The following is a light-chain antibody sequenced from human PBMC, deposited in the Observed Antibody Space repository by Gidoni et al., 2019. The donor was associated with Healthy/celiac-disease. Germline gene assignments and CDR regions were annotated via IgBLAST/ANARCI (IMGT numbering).Light chain of an antibody. CDR1: QSVSSY. CDR3: QQRSNWPQIT. V-gene: IGKV3-11*01. J-gene: IGKJ5*01. CDR2: DAS. Sequence: EIVLTQSPATLSLSPGERATLFCRASQSVSSYLAWYQQKPGQAPRLLLYDASNRATGIPARFSGSGSGTDFTLTISSLEPEDFAVYYCQQRSNWPQITFGQGTRLEIK.